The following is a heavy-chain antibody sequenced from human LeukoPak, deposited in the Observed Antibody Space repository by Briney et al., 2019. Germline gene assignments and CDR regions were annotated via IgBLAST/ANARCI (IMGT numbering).Heavy chain of an antibody. CDR1: GYTFTGYY. CDR3: ARGRTHGYGSNIFDY. V-gene: IGHV1-2*04. D-gene: IGHD3-10*01. CDR2: INPNSGGT. J-gene: IGHJ4*02. Sequence: RASVKVSCKASGYTFTGYYMHWVRQAPGQGLEWMGWINPNSGGTNYAQKFQGWVTMTRDTSISTAYMGLSSLRSEDTAVYYCARGRTHGYGSNIFDYWGQGTLVTVSS.